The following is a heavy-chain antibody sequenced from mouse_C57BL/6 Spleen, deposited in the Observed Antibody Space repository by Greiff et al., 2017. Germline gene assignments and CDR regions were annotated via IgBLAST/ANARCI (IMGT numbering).Heavy chain of an antibody. CDR3: ARTPITTVVATDY. CDR1: GYTFSSSW. CDR2: IYPGDGDT. V-gene: IGHV1-82*01. D-gene: IGHD1-1*01. Sequence: VQVVESGPELVKPGASVKISCKASGYTFSSSWMNWVKQRPGKGLEWIGRIYPGDGDTNYNGKFKGKATLTADKSSSTAYMQLSSLTSEDSAVYFCARTPITTVVATDYWGQGTTLTVSS. J-gene: IGHJ2*01.